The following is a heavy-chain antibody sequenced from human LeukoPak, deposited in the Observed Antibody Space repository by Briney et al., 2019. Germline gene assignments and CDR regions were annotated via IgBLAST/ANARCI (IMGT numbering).Heavy chain of an antibody. CDR2: ISYDGSNK. Sequence: GGSLRLSCAASGFTSRIYAMHWLRRAPDKGLEWVAIISYDGSNKYYADSVKGRFTISRDNSKNTLYLEMNSLRAEHTAVYYCARAPSNSWHLFDLWGQGTMVTVSS. D-gene: IGHD2-2*01. J-gene: IGHJ3*01. CDR3: ARAPSNSWHLFDL. V-gene: IGHV3-30-3*01. CDR1: GFTSRIYA.